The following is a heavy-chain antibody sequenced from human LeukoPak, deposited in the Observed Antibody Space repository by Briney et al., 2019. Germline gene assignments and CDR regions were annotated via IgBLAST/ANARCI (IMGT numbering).Heavy chain of an antibody. CDR1: GFTFSSYA. Sequence: LRLSCAASGFTFSSYAMSWVRQAPGKGLEWVAVISYDGSNKYYADSVKGRFTISRDNSKNTLYLQMNSLRAEDTAVYYCHYYYDSSGYYYPLIFDYWGQGTLVTVSS. D-gene: IGHD3-22*01. CDR2: ISYDGSNK. J-gene: IGHJ4*02. CDR3: HYYYDSSGYYYPLIFDY. V-gene: IGHV3-30*03.